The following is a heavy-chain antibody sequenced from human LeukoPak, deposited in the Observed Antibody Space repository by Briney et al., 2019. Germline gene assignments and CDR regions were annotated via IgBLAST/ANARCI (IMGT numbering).Heavy chain of an antibody. CDR2: IYYTGST. Sequence: SETLSLTCTVSGGSISTYYWSWIRQPPGKGLEWIGYIYYTGSTSYNPSLKSRVTMSLDASKNQFSLELNSVTAADTAVYYCAKVNLEYGDYAYFDYWGQGTLVTVSS. CDR1: GGSISTYY. J-gene: IGHJ4*02. D-gene: IGHD4-17*01. V-gene: IGHV4-59*08. CDR3: AKVNLEYGDYAYFDY.